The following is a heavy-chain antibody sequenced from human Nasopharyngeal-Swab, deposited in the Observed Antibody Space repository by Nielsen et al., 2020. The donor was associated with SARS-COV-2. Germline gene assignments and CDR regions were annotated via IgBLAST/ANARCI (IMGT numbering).Heavy chain of an antibody. J-gene: IGHJ6*02. Sequence: GESLKISCSVSGFTFRNYVLHLVRRAPGKGLEWVSFISFDGNYKDFPDSVKGRFTISRDNSKNILYLQMNSLRTEDTAVYYCARVLGVVYAMDVWGQGTTVTVSS. CDR2: ISFDGNYK. CDR1: GFTFRNYV. D-gene: IGHD3-3*01. V-gene: IGHV3-30*03. CDR3: ARVLGVVYAMDV.